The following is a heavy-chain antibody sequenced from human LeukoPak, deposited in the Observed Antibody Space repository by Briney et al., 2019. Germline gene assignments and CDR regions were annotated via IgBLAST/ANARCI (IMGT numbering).Heavy chain of an antibody. D-gene: IGHD4-17*01. V-gene: IGHV4-59*12. J-gene: IGHJ4*02. CDR1: GSSISSYY. CDR2: IYYSGST. Sequence: SETLSLTCTVSGSSISSYYWSWIRQPPGKGLEWIGYIYYSGSTHYNPSLKSRVTISVDTSKNQFSLKLSSVTAADTAVYYCARKYGDYHPFDYWGQGTLVTVSS. CDR3: ARKYGDYHPFDY.